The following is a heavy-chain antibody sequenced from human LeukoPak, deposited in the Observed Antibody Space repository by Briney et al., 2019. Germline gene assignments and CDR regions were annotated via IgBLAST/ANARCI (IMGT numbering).Heavy chain of an antibody. CDR2: IIPIFGTA. D-gene: IGHD6-13*01. CDR3: ARNRRGSYSSSWTSPFDY. Sequence: SVKVSCKASGGTFSSYAISWVRQAPGQGLEWMGGIIPIFGTANYAQKFQGRVTITADESTSTAYMELSSLRSEDTAVYYCARNRRGSYSSSWTSPFDYWGQGTLVTVSS. J-gene: IGHJ4*02. V-gene: IGHV1-69*01. CDR1: GGTFSSYA.